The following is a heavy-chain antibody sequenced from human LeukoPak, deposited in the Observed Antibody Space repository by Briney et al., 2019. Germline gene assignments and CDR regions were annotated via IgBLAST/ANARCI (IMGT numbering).Heavy chain of an antibody. J-gene: IGHJ5*02. D-gene: IGHD3-3*01. V-gene: IGHV3-7*01. Sequence: GGSLRLSCAASGFTFSNHAMSWVRQAPGKGLEWVANIKQDGSEKYYVDSVKGRFTISRDNAKNSLYLQMNSLRAEDTAVYYCARETIFGVVIHGGWFDPWGQGTLVTVSS. CDR2: IKQDGSEK. CDR1: GFTFSNHA. CDR3: ARETIFGVVIHGGWFDP.